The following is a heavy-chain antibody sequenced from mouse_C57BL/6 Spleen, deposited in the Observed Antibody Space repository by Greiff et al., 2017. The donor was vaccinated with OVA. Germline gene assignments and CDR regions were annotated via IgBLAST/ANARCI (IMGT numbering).Heavy chain of an antibody. V-gene: IGHV1-59*01. Sequence: QVQLQQPGAELVRPGASVKMSCKASGYTFTSYWMPWVKQRPGQGLEWIGVIDPADSNTNYNEKFKGKATLTVDTSSSTAYMQLSSLTSEDSAVYYCAKPWYDYGGIDYWGQGTTLTVSS. CDR2: IDPADSNT. CDR1: GYTFTSYW. J-gene: IGHJ2*01. CDR3: AKPWYDYGGIDY. D-gene: IGHD1-1*01.